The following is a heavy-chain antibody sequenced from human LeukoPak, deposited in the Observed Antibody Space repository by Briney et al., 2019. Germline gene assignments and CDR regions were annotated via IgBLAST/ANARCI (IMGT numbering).Heavy chain of an antibody. D-gene: IGHD3-22*01. J-gene: IGHJ4*02. CDR3: ASRGGRRYYDSSGYFPDY. V-gene: IGHV3-30*04. Sequence: GRSLRLSCAASGFTFSSYAMHWVRQAPGKGLEWVAVISYDGSNKYYADSVKGRFTISRDNPKNTLYLQMNRLRAEDTAVYYCASRGGRRYYDSSGYFPDYWGQGTLVTVSS. CDR2: ISYDGSNK. CDR1: GFTFSSYA.